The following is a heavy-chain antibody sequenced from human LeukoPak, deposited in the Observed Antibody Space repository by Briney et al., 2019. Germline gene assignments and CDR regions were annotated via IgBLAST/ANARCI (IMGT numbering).Heavy chain of an antibody. CDR2: FYDTRSP. Sequence: PSETLSLTCTVSGGSISLYYWSWIRQPPGKGLGWIGYFYDTRSPKYNPSLERRVTISVDMSRNQFSLNLTSVTAADTAVYYCARGRGSLTYWGQGTLATVSS. CDR1: GGSISLYY. V-gene: IGHV4-59*01. CDR3: ARGRGSLTY. J-gene: IGHJ4*02. D-gene: IGHD3-10*01.